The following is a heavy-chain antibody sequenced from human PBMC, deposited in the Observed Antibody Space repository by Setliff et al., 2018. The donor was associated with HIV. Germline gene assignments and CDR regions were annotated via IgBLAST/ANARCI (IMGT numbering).Heavy chain of an antibody. CDR3: ARDRLTYYFDY. CDR1: GGSISSDDYY. Sequence: SETLSLTCTVSGGSISSDDYYWNWIRQPPGKGLEWIGYITYSGSAYYNPSLKSRVTISIDTSKDQFSLKLNSVTAADTAVYYCARDRLTYYFDYWGQGILVTVSS. J-gene: IGHJ4*02. CDR2: ITYSGSA. D-gene: IGHD3-22*01. V-gene: IGHV4-30-4*08.